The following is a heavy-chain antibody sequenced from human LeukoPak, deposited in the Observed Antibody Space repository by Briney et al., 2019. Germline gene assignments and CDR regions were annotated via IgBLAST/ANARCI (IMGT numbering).Heavy chain of an antibody. CDR1: GGTVSSYA. D-gene: IGHD6-13*01. V-gene: IGHV1-69*13. CDR3: ARGREKQQLYFDY. CDR2: IIPIFGTA. Sequence: SVKVTCKASGGTVSSYAISWGQQAPGQGLEWMGGIIPIFGTANYAQKFQGRVTITADESTSTAYMELSSLRSEDTAVYYCARGREKQQLYFDYWGQGTLVTVSS. J-gene: IGHJ4*02.